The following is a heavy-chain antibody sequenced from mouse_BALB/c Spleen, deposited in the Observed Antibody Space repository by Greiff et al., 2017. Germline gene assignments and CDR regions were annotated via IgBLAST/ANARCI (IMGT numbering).Heavy chain of an antibody. CDR2: IYPGNGDT. J-gene: IGHJ4*01. CDR3: AKSGSYYAMDY. V-gene: IGHV1-12*01. Sequence: SGAELVKPGASVKMSCKASGYTFTSYNMHWVKQTPGQGLEWIGAIYPGNGDTSYNQKFKGKATLTADKSSSTAYMQLSSLTSEDSAVYYCAKSGSYYAMDYWGQGTSVTVSS. CDR1: GYTFTSYN.